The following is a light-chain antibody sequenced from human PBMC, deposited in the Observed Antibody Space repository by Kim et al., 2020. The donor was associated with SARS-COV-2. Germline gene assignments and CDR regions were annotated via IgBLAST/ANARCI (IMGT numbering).Light chain of an antibody. Sequence: DIQMTQSPSTLSASVGDRVTITCRASESISRGLAWDQQQPGKVPKVLIYEASNLERGVPSRFSGSASGTEFTLPISSLQPDDFAPYYCQQYHSYFGQGTKLQI. CDR2: EAS. CDR3: QQYHSY. V-gene: IGKV1-5*03. J-gene: IGKJ2*01. CDR1: ESISRG.